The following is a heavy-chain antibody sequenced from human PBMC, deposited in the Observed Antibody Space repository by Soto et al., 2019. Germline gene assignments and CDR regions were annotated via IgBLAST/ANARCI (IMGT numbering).Heavy chain of an antibody. CDR1: GFTFSNFA. J-gene: IGHJ5*02. Sequence: GGSLRLSCVGSGFTFSNFAPSWVRQAPGKGLEWVSFISGTAHNTFYADSVKGRFTISRDNSKNSLFLHMSNLRAEDTAVYYCAKERLLPGPVNWFDPWGQGTLVTVSS. V-gene: IGHV3-23*01. D-gene: IGHD3-9*01. CDR2: ISGTAHNT. CDR3: AKERLLPGPVNWFDP.